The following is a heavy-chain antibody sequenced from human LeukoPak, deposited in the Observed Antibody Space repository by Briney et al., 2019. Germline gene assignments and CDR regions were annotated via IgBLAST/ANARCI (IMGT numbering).Heavy chain of an antibody. V-gene: IGHV2-5*02. CDR2: IYLDDDK. J-gene: IGHJ4*02. D-gene: IGHD1-14*01. Sequence: ESGPTLVKPTQTLTLTCTFSGFSLSTTGVGVGWILQPPGKALEWLALIYLDDDKRYTPSLKSRLIITKDTSKNQVVLTMTNMDPVDTATYYCAHRDKTIAFDYWGQGTLVTVSS. CDR3: AHRDKTIAFDY. CDR1: GFSLSTTGVG.